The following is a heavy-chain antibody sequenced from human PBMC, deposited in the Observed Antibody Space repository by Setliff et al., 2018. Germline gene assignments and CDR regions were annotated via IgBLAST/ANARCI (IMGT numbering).Heavy chain of an antibody. Sequence: ASVKVSCKASGYTFTSYGINWVRQAPGQGLEWMGWISTSNGNTNYAQKLQGRVTMTTDTSTSTAYMELSSLRSEDSSMYYCARGQTVGPNSGKDYWGQGTLVTVSS. V-gene: IGHV1-18*01. CDR3: ARGQTVGPNSGKDY. CDR1: GYTFTSYG. J-gene: IGHJ4*02. CDR2: ISTSNGNT. D-gene: IGHD1-26*01.